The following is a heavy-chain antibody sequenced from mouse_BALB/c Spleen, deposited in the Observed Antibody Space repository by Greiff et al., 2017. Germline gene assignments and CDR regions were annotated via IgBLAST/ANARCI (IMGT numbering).Heavy chain of an antibody. J-gene: IGHJ4*01. Sequence: EVQGVESGGGLVKPGGSLKLSCAASGFTFSSYAMSWVRQTPEKRLEWVASISSGGSTYYPDSVKGRFTISRDNARNILYLQMSSLRSEDTAMYYCARWSPGGAMDYWGQGTSVTVSS. CDR1: GFTFSSYA. CDR3: ARWSPGGAMDY. CDR2: ISSGGST. V-gene: IGHV5-6-5*01.